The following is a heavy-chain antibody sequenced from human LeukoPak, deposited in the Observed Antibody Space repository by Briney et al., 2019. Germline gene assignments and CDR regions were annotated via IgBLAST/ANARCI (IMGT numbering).Heavy chain of an antibody. D-gene: IGHD2-15*01. J-gene: IGHJ6*02. CDR3: AREDIVVVVAATETVYCYYGMDV. V-gene: IGHV4-30-4*01. Sequence: SETLSLTCTVSGGSISSGDYYWSWIRQPPGKGLEWIGYIYYSGSTYYNPSLKSRVTISVDTSKNQFSLKLSSVTAADTAVYYCAREDIVVVVAATETVYCYYGMDVWGQGTTVTVSS. CDR1: GGSISSGDYY. CDR2: IYYSGST.